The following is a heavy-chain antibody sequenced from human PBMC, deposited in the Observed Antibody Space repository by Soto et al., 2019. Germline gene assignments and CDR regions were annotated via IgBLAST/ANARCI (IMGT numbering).Heavy chain of an antibody. CDR2: IYYSGST. V-gene: IGHV4-59*01. J-gene: IGHJ5*02. D-gene: IGHD3-10*01. CDR3: ARTLSAVFEP. CDR1: GGSISSYY. Sequence: PSETLSLTCTVSGGSISSYYWSWIRQPPGKGLEWIGYIYYSGSTNYNPSLKSRVTISVDTSKNQYSLKLSSVTAADTAVYYCARTLSAVFEPWGQGTLVTVSS.